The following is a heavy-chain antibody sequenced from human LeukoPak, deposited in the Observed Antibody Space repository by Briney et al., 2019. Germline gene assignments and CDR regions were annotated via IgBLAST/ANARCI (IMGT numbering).Heavy chain of an antibody. V-gene: IGHV4-30-4*08. CDR1: GGSISSGAYY. CDR3: ARDYAGAFDI. CDR2: IYYSGNA. Sequence: SETRSLTCTVSGGSISSGAYYWSWIRQPPGKDLEWIGYIYYSGNAYYNPSLKTRVTISVDTSKNQFSLKLNSVTAADTAVYYCARDYAGAFDIWGQGTMVTVSS. D-gene: IGHD4-17*01. J-gene: IGHJ3*02.